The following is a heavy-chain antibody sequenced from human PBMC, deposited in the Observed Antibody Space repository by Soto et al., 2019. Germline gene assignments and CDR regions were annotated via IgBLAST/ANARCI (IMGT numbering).Heavy chain of an antibody. D-gene: IGHD6-19*01. V-gene: IGHV1-18*01. CDR3: SRFIMVGGWFDPNYYHGMDV. CDR2: ISGYNGNT. CDR1: GYTFSNYG. Sequence: ASVKVSCKTSGYTFSNYGINWVRQAPGQGLEWMGWISGYNGNTNYAQTVQGRVTMTTDTSTGTVYMELRSLKSDDTAIYYCSRFIMVGGWFDPNYYHGMDVWGQGTTVTVSS. J-gene: IGHJ6*02.